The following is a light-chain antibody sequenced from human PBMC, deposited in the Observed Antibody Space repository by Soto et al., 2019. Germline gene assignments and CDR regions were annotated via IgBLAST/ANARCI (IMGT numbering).Light chain of an antibody. CDR1: NIGDKA. V-gene: IGLV3-21*04. J-gene: IGLJ2*01. CDR3: QVWDTTNDHPI. CDR2: YDF. Sequence: SYVLTQRPSVSVAPEQTARITCGGANIGDKAVHWYQHRPGQAPVLVIFYDFERPSGMHERCSGSNSGNTATLTISRVEAGDEADYYCQVWDTTNDHPIFGGGTKLTVL.